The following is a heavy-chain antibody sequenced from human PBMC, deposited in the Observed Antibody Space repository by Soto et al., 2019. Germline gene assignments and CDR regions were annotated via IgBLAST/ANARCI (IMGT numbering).Heavy chain of an antibody. D-gene: IGHD5-12*01. Sequence: SETLSLTCTVSCGSISSYYWSWIRQPPGKGLEWIGYINYSGSTNYNPSLKSRVTISIDTSKNQFSLKLSSVTAADTAVYYCARGGWLRFDPWGQGTLVTVSS. CDR2: INYSGST. CDR1: CGSISSYY. J-gene: IGHJ5*02. V-gene: IGHV4-59*01. CDR3: ARGGWLRFDP.